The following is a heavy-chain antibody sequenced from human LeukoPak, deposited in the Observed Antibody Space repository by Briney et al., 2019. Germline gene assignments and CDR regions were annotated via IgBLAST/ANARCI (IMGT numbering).Heavy chain of an antibody. Sequence: SETLSLTCAVYGDFFSGYYWSWIRQPPGKGLEWIGEINHSGSTNYNPSLKSRVTMSVDTSKNQLSLKLKSVTAADTAVYYCARHSYYYYMDVWGKGATVTISS. CDR2: INHSGST. J-gene: IGHJ6*03. CDR1: GDFFSGYY. V-gene: IGHV4-34*01. CDR3: ARHSYYYYMDV.